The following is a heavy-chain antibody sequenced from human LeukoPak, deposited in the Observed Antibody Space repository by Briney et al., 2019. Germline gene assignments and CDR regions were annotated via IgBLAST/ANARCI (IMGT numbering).Heavy chain of an antibody. J-gene: IGHJ6*03. CDR1: GGSISNYY. D-gene: IGHD6-13*01. CDR3: ARSHSSSWDYYMDV. Sequence: SETLSLTCTVSGGSISNYYWSWIRQPPGKGLEWIGYIYYSGSTNYNPSLKSRLTISVDTSKNQFSLKLSSVTAADTAVYYCARSHSSSWDYYMDVWGKGTTVTISS. V-gene: IGHV4-59*01. CDR2: IYYSGST.